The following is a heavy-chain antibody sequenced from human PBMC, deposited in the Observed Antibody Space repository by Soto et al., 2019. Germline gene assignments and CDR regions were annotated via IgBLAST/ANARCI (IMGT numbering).Heavy chain of an antibody. CDR3: AKYCNSRTCLYPSIHGMDV. V-gene: IGHV3-23*01. CDR1: GFTFSRSA. D-gene: IGHD3-16*01. CDR2: VSDSGGNT. J-gene: IGHJ6*02. Sequence: PGGSLRLSCAGSGFTFSRSAMSWVRQAPGKGLEWVSGVSDSGGNTYYADSVKGRFTVSRDNSKNTLYLQMNSLRAEDTAVYYCAKYCNSRTCLYPSIHGMDVWGQGTMVTVSS.